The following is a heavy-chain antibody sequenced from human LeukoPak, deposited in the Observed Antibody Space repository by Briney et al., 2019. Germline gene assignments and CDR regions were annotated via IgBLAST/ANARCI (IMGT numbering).Heavy chain of an antibody. J-gene: IGHJ4*02. CDR3: AKDRLDY. V-gene: IGHV3-23*01. Sequence: GGSLRLSCAASGFALSSHWMTWVRQVPGKGLEWVSAITGSGGSTYYADSLKGRFTISRDNSKNTLYLQMNSLRAEDTAIYYCAKDRLDYWGQGTLVTVSS. CDR2: ITGSGGST. CDR1: GFALSSHW.